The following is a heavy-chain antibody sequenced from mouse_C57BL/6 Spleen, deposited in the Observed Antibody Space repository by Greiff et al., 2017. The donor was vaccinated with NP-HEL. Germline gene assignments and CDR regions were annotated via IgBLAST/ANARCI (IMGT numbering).Heavy chain of an antibody. CDR3: ASSMVTDY. CDR2: IDPSDSYT. CDR1: GYTFTSYW. Sequence: QVQLQQPGAELVRPGTSVKLSCKASGYTFTSYWMHWVKQRPGQGLEWIGVIDPSDSYTNYNQKFKGKATLTVDTSSSTAYMQLSSLTSEDSAVYYCASSMVTDYWGQGTTLTVSS. J-gene: IGHJ2*01. D-gene: IGHD2-2*01. V-gene: IGHV1-59*01.